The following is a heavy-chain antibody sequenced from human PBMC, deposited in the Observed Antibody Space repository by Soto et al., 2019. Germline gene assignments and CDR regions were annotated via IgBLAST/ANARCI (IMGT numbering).Heavy chain of an antibody. V-gene: IGHV1-2*02. CDR2: IDPRSGGT. Sequence: HVQLVQSGTEVKKPGASVRVSCMVSGYPFTTYYIHWVRQAPGQGLEWMGWIDPRSGGTVYEQQFQGRVTMTRDTSINTVYMDLSGLTSDDTALYYCATDDYGIFPYWGQGSLVTVSS. CDR3: ATDDYGIFPY. CDR1: GYPFTTYY. J-gene: IGHJ4*02. D-gene: IGHD3-10*01.